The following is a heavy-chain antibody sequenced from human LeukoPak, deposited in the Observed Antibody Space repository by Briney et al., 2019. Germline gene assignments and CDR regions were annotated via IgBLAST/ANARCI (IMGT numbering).Heavy chain of an antibody. V-gene: IGHV1-2*02. CDR2: INPKTGDT. CDR1: GYTFTSYT. CDR3: AREADYDLLTAYQQTYFDY. J-gene: IGHJ4*02. D-gene: IGHD3-9*01. Sequence: GASVKVSCKASGYTFTSYTMNWVRQAPGQGLEWMGWINPKTGDTNYAQKFQVRVTMTRDMSNDIGYMDLIRLGSDDTAVYYCAREADYDLLTAYQQTYFDYWGQGTLVTVSS.